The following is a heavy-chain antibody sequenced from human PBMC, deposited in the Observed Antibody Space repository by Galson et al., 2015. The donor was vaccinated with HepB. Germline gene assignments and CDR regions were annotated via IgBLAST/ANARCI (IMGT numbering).Heavy chain of an antibody. D-gene: IGHD2-15*01. V-gene: IGHV1-46*01. CDR2: INPSGGST. CDR3: ARDGHPPEYCSGGSCYGDYYYGMDV. Sequence: SVKVSCKASGYTFTSYDINWVRQAPGQGLEWMGIINPSGGSTSYAQKFQGRVTMTRDTSTSTVYMELSSLRSEDTAVYYCARDGHPPEYCSGGSCYGDYYYGMDVWGQGTTVTVSS. J-gene: IGHJ6*02. CDR1: GYTFTSYD.